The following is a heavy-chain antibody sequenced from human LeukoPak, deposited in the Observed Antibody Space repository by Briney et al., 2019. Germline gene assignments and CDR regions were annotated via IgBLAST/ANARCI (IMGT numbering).Heavy chain of an antibody. CDR2: ISSNGGST. D-gene: IGHD6-19*01. J-gene: IGHJ6*03. CDR3: ARGIAVAGYYYYMDV. Sequence: PGGSLRPSCAASGFTFSTYAMYWVRQAPGKGLEYVSAISSNGGSTYYANSVKGRFTISRDNSKNTLYLQMGSLRAEDMAVYYCARGIAVAGYYYYMDVWGKGTTVTVSS. CDR1: GFTFSTYA. V-gene: IGHV3-64*01.